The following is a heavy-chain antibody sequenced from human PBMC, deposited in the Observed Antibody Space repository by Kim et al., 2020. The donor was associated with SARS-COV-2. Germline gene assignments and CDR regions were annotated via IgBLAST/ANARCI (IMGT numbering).Heavy chain of an antibody. Sequence: YYADSVEGRVTISSDKSKNTLYLHMNSLRVEDTAVYYCAKGVTNGGFDYWGQGTQVTVSS. D-gene: IGHD2-8*01. V-gene: IGHV3-23*01. CDR3: AKGVTNGGFDY. J-gene: IGHJ4*02.